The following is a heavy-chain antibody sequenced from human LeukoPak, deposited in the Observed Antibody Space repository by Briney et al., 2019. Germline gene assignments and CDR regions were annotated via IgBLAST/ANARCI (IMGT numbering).Heavy chain of an antibody. D-gene: IGHD3-3*01. CDR3: AREHYDFWSGYSKSNDY. Sequence: PGGSLRLSCAASGFTFSSYWMHWVRQAPGKGLVWVSRINSDGSSTSYADSVKGRFTISRDNAKNTLYLQMNSLRAEDTAMYYCAREHYDFWSGYSKSNDYWGQGTLVTVSS. V-gene: IGHV3-74*01. CDR1: GFTFSSYW. CDR2: INSDGSST. J-gene: IGHJ4*02.